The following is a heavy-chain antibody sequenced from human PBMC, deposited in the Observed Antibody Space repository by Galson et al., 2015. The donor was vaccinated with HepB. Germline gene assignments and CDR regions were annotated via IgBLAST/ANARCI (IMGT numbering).Heavy chain of an antibody. CDR1: GYTPTELS. CDR3: ATRLDIVVVPAANDAFDI. J-gene: IGHJ3*02. Sequence: SVKVSCKVSGYTPTELSMHWVRQAPGKGLEWMGGFDPEDGETIYAQKFQGRVTMTEDTSTDTAYMELSSLRSEDTAVYYCATRLDIVVVPAANDAFDIWDQGTMVTVSS. D-gene: IGHD2-2*03. CDR2: FDPEDGET. V-gene: IGHV1-24*01.